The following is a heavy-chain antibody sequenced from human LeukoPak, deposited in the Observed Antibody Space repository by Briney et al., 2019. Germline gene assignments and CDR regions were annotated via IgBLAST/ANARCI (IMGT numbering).Heavy chain of an antibody. CDR3: AKVWRSNRHYFDY. CDR1: GYTFTGYY. CDR2: INPNSGGT. V-gene: IGHV1-2*02. Sequence: GASVKVSCKASGYTFTGYYMHWVRQAPGQGLEWMGWINPNSGGTNYAQKFQGRVTMTRDTSISTAYMELSRLRSDDTAVYYCAKVWRSNRHYFDYWGQGTLVTVSS. J-gene: IGHJ4*02. D-gene: IGHD4-4*01.